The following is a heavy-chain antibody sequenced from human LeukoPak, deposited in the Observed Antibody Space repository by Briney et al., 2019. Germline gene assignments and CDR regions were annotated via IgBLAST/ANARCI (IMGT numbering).Heavy chain of an antibody. Sequence: GGSLRLSCATSGFTFSDYYMTWIRQAPGRGLEWVAYINSGGGPIHYAVSVRGRFTISRDGAKNSLYLQMNSLRAEDTAVYYCARRLDFGDYGNGFDYWVQGSQVTVSS. D-gene: IGHD4-17*01. CDR3: ARRLDFGDYGNGFDY. CDR1: GFTFSDYY. CDR2: INSGGGPI. J-gene: IGHJ4*02. V-gene: IGHV3-11*01.